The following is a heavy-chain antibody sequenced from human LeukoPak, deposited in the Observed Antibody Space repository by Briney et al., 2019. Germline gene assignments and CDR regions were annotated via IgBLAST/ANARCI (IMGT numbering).Heavy chain of an antibody. CDR2: ISYDGSNK. CDR1: GFTFSSYG. CDR3: ARDNGPVGAAAGTGRFDY. D-gene: IGHD6-13*01. V-gene: IGHV3-30*03. J-gene: IGHJ4*02. Sequence: PGGSLRLSCAASGFTFSSYGMHWVRQAPGKGLEWVAVISYDGSNKYYADSVKGRFTISRDNSKNTLYLQMNSLRAEDTAVYYCARDNGPVGAAAGTGRFDYWGQGTLVTVSS.